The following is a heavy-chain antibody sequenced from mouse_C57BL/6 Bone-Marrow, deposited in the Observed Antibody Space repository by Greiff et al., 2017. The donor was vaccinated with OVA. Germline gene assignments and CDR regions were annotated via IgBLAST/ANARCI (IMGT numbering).Heavy chain of an antibody. D-gene: IGHD6-1*01. V-gene: IGHV1-50*01. CDR3: ARRRNGAAFAY. CDR2: IDPSDSYT. Sequence: VKLQQPGAELVKPGASVKLSCKASGYTFTSYWMQWVKQRPGQGLEWIGEIDPSDSYTNYNQKFKGKATLTVDTSSSTAYMQLSSLTSEDSAVYYCARRRNGAAFAYWGQGTLVTVSA. CDR1: GYTFTSYW. J-gene: IGHJ3*01.